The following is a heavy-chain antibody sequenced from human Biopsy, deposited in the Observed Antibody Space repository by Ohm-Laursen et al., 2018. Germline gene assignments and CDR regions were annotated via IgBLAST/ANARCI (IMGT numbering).Heavy chain of an antibody. V-gene: IGHV4-34*08. CDR3: GNEVHGRDY. CDR1: GKTFSDYQ. Sequence: SDTLSLTCTVFGKTFSDYQWSWIRRPPGKGLEWIGQINQAGTTNYNPSLKSRVSISADASKYEFSLRLTSVTAAGTAVYLCGNEVHGRDYWGLGAQVTVSS. D-gene: IGHD2-15*01. J-gene: IGHJ4*02. CDR2: INQAGTT.